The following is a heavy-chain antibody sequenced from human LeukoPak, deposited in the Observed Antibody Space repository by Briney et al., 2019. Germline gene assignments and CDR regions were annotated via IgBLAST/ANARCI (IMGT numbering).Heavy chain of an antibody. CDR1: GYTFTSYG. Sequence: ASVKVSCTASGYTFTSYGISWVRQAPGQGLEWMGWINPSSGGTNYAQKFQGWVTMTRDTSISTAYMELSRLRSDDTAVYYCARGGITGTTRGPTRLNDAFDIWGQGTMVTVSS. D-gene: IGHD1-20*01. CDR2: INPSSGGT. CDR3: ARGGITGTTRGPTRLNDAFDI. J-gene: IGHJ3*02. V-gene: IGHV1-2*04.